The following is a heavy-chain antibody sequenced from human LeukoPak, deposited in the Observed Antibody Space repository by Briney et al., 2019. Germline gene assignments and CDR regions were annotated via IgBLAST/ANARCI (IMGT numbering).Heavy chain of an antibody. J-gene: IGHJ4*02. CDR3: ARNVTAGYFDY. V-gene: IGHV4-38-2*01. CDR1: GYSISSDYY. CDR2: IYHSWGI. Sequence: PSETLSPTCAVSGYSISSDYYWGWIRQPPGKGLEWIATIYHSWGIYFNPSLKSRVTISLDTSKNQFSLKLTSVTAADTAIYYCARNVTAGYFDYWGQGNLVTVSS. D-gene: IGHD1-1*01.